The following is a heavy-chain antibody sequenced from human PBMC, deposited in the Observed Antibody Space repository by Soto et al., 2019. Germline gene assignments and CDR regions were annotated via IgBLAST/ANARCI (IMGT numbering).Heavy chain of an antibody. CDR2: INHSGST. V-gene: IGHV4-34*01. Sequence: SETLSLTCAVYGGSFSGYYWSWIRQPPGKGLEWIGEINHSGSTNYNPSLKSRVTISVDTSKNQFSLKLSSVTAAGTAVYYCAGGRSGYQGRGFDPWGQGTLVTVSS. CDR3: AGGRSGYQGRGFDP. CDR1: GGSFSGYY. D-gene: IGHD2-2*01. J-gene: IGHJ5*02.